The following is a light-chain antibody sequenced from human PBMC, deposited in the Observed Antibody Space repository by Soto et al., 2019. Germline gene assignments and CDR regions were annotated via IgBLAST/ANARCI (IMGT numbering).Light chain of an antibody. CDR3: QRHNNWPLT. V-gene: IGKV3-15*01. CDR2: DSS. Sequence: EIVLTQSPAALSVSPGERVTLSCRASQGIGSTLAWYQQKPGQTPRLLIYDSSTRAIGIPARFSGSRSGTEFTLTINGLQSEDFAVYYCQRHNNWPLTFGGGTKVEIK. J-gene: IGKJ4*01. CDR1: QGIGST.